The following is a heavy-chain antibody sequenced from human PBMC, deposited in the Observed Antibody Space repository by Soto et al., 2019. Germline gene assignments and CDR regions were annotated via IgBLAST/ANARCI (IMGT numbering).Heavy chain of an antibody. Sequence: GGSLRLSCAASGFTFRTSIMSWVRQAPGKGLEWVSSIDSSSSYIYYADSLKGRFIISRDNADNSLYLYMSSLKTEDTAMYYCSTYDYIWGSDRYRWAEWGQGTLVTVSS. CDR1: GFTFRTSI. D-gene: IGHD3-16*02. CDR2: IDSSSSYI. J-gene: IGHJ4*02. V-gene: IGHV3-21*03. CDR3: STYDYIWGSDRYRWAE.